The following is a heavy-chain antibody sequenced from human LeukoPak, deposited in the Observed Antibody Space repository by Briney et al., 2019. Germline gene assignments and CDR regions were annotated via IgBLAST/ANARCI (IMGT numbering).Heavy chain of an antibody. D-gene: IGHD3-22*01. J-gene: IGHJ4*02. CDR1: GYTCTSYG. V-gene: IGHV1-18*01. CDR2: ISAYNGNT. CDR3: ARDLWDYYDSSGYLVLRPYDY. Sequence: GASVKVSCKASGYTCTSYGISWGRQAPGQGLEWMGWISAYNGNTNYAQKLQGRVTMTTDTSTSTAYMELRSLRSDDTAVYYCARDLWDYYDSSGYLVLRPYDYWGQGTLVTVSS.